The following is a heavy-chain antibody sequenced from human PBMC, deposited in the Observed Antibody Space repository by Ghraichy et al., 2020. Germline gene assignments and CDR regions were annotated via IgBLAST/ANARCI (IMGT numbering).Heavy chain of an antibody. D-gene: IGHD6-19*01. CDR3: ARGPRGSGFYCGDS. CDR1: GFTLSGYW. J-gene: IGHJ5*01. CDR2: VSGDGSAT. V-gene: IGHV3-74*01. Sequence: LSLTCAVSGFTLSGYWMHWVRQAPGKGLEWVSRVSGDGSATSYADSVKGRFTISRDNARNTLFLQMSSLRADDTAVYYCARGPRGSGFYCGDSWGQGTLVTVYS.